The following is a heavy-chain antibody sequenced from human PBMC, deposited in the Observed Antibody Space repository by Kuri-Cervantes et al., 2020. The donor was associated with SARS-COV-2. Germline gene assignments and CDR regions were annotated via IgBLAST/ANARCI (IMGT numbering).Heavy chain of an antibody. J-gene: IGHJ3*02. Sequence: GESLKISCAASGFSFSSYGMSWVRQAPGKGLEWVSSISSSSSYIYYADSVKGRFTISRDNAKNSLYLQMNSLRAEDTAVYYCARGVRYYDSSGYYYSNSDDAFDIWGQGTMVTVSS. CDR3: ARGVRYYDSSGYYYSNSDDAFDI. CDR1: GFSFSSYG. D-gene: IGHD3-22*01. CDR2: ISSSSSYI. V-gene: IGHV3-21*01.